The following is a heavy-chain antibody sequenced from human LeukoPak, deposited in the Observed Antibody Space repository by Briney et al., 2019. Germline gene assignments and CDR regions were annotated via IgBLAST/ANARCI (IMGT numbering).Heavy chain of an antibody. D-gene: IGHD6-19*01. CDR1: GFTFDSYA. V-gene: IGHV3-23*01. Sequence: PGGSLRLSCAASGFTFDSYAMSWVRQAPGKGLEWVSALSGSFGRTYYADSVKGRFTISGDNSKNTLYLQMNSLRAEDTALYYCAKDRGSVAVAGIDYWGQGTLVTVSS. CDR2: LSGSFGRT. J-gene: IGHJ4*02. CDR3: AKDRGSVAVAGIDY.